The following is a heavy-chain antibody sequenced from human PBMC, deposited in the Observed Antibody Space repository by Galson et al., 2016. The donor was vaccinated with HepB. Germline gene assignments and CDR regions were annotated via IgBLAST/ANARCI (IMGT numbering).Heavy chain of an antibody. CDR1: GFSFSSYG. CDR3: AKEAAMGYYNYHYGMDV. D-gene: IGHD5-24*01. V-gene: IGHV3-30*18. CDR2: ISYDGSKK. Sequence: SLRLSCAASGFSFSSYGMYWVRQAPGKGLEWVAVISYDGSKKYYADSVKGRFTLTRDNSRKRMYSEMNSLRAEDTAVYYCAKEAAMGYYNYHYGMDVWGQGTTVTVSS. J-gene: IGHJ6*02.